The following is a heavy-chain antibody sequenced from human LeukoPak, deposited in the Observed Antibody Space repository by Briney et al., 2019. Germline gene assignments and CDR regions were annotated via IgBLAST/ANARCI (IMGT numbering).Heavy chain of an antibody. CDR1: GGSISSYY. V-gene: IGHV4-59*01. Sequence: SETLSLTCTVSGGSISSYYWSWIRQPPGKGLEWIGYIYYSGSTNYNPSLKSRVTISVDTSKNQFSLKLSSVTAADTAVYYCARGGPRDGYNVDPWGQGTLVTVSS. CDR3: ARGGPRDGYNVDP. D-gene: IGHD5-24*01. J-gene: IGHJ5*02. CDR2: IYYSGST.